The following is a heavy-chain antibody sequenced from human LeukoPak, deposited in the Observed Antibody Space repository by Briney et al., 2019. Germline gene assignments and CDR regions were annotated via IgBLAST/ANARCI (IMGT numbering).Heavy chain of an antibody. V-gene: IGHV5-51*01. CDR2: IYPGDSDT. Sequence: GESLKISCKGSGYRFTTYWIGWVRQLPGKGLEWMGIIYPGDSDTRCSPSFQGQVTFSADKSISTAYLQWSSLKASDTAMYYCARQVVAGMNWFDPWGQGTLVTVSS. CDR1: GYRFTTYW. D-gene: IGHD6-19*01. CDR3: ARQVVAGMNWFDP. J-gene: IGHJ5*02.